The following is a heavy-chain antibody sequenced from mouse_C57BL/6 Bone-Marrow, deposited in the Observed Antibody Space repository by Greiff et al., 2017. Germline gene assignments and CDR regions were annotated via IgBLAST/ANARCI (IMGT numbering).Heavy chain of an antibody. CDR3: ARGDYYGRSYGYFDV. CDR2: INPSSGYT. D-gene: IGHD1-1*01. J-gene: IGHJ1*03. Sequence: QVQLQQSGAELAKPGASVKLSCKASGYTFTSYWMHWVKQRPGQGLEWIGYINPSSGYTNYNQKFKDKATLTADKSSSTAYMQLSSLTSEDSAVSYCARGDYYGRSYGYFDVWGTGTTVTVSS. CDR1: GYTFTSYW. V-gene: IGHV1-7*01.